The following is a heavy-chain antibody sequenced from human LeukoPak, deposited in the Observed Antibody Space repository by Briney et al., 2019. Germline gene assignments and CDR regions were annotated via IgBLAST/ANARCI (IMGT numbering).Heavy chain of an antibody. CDR1: GFTFSSYA. CDR3: AKGYTWNNIRLLDY. D-gene: IGHD1/OR15-1a*01. Sequence: EGSLRLSCAASGFTFSSYAMSWVRQAPGKGLEWVSAISASGGSTYYADSVKGRFTISRGNSKNTLYLQMNSLRAEDTAVYYCAKGYTWNNIRLLDYWGQGTLVTVSS. CDR2: ISASGGST. J-gene: IGHJ4*02. V-gene: IGHV3-23*01.